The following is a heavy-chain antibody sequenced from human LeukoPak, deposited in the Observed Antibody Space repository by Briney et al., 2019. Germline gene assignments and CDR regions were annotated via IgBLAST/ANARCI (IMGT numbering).Heavy chain of an antibody. V-gene: IGHV3-23*01. CDR1: GFTLSSYA. CDR3: AKDSLPSYGGYFDY. D-gene: IGHD3-16*01. J-gene: IGHJ4*02. Sequence: PGGSLRLSCAASGFTLSSYAVSWVRQAPGKGLEWVSGMSGSGGNTYYADSVKGRFTISRDISKNTLYLQMSSLRAEDTALYYCAKDSLPSYGGYFDYWGQGTLVTVSS. CDR2: MSGSGGNT.